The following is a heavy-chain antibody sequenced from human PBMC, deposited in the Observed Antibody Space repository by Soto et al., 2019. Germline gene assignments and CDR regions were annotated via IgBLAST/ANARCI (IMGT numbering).Heavy chain of an antibody. Sequence: SGTLSLTCTVPGSSIASTSYYRGWIRHPPGKGLEWIGSIYYSGTPYYNPPPKSRAPISVDTSKNQFPLKLSSGTAADTAVYYCARLVYDSSGYRPGWGQGTLVTVS. V-gene: IGHV4-39*01. J-gene: IGHJ4*02. CDR3: ARLVYDSSGYRPG. CDR1: GSSIASTSYY. D-gene: IGHD3-22*01. CDR2: IYYSGTP.